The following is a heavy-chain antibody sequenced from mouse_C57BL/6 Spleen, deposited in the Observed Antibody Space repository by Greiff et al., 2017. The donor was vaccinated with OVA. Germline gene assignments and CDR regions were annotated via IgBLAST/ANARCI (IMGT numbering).Heavy chain of an antibody. D-gene: IGHD2-4*01. CDR1: GYSFTDYN. CDR2: INPNYGTT. J-gene: IGHJ3*01. Sequence: EVKLVESGPELVKPGASVKISCKASGYSFTDYNMNWVKQSNGKSLEWIGVINPNYGTTSYNQQFKGKATLTVDQSSSTAYMQLNSLSSEYSAVYCRADDSWFAYWGQGTLVTVSA. CDR3: ADDSWFAY. V-gene: IGHV1-39*01.